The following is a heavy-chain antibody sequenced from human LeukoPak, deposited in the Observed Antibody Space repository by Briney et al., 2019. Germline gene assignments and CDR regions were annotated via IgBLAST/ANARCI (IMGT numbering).Heavy chain of an antibody. D-gene: IGHD4-17*01. Sequence: ASVKVSCKASGYTFTSYDINWVRQATRQGLEWMGWMNPNSGNTGYAQKFQGRVTMTRNTSISTAYMELSSLRSEDTAVYYCARVPDYGDYVENWFDPWGQGTLVTVSS. J-gene: IGHJ5*02. V-gene: IGHV1-8*01. CDR2: MNPNSGNT. CDR1: GYTFTSYD. CDR3: ARVPDYGDYVENWFDP.